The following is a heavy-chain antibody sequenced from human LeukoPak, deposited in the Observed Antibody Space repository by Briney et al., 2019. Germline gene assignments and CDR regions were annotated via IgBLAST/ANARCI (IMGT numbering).Heavy chain of an antibody. CDR2: IIPIFGTA. J-gene: IGHJ4*02. CDR3: AKSRSPGFDY. V-gene: IGHV1-69*01. CDR1: GGTFSSYA. D-gene: IGHD1-14*01. Sequence: SVKVSCKASGGTFSSYAISWVRQAPGQGLEWMGGIIPIFGTANYAQKFQGRVTITADESTSTAYMELSSLRAEDTAVYYCAKSRSPGFDYWGQGTLVTVSS.